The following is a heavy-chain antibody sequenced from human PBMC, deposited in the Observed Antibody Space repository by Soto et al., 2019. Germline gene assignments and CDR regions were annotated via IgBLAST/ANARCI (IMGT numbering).Heavy chain of an antibody. V-gene: IGHV1-46*01. CDR3: VRDSHLAY. CDR2: INPSGGST. J-gene: IGHJ4*02. Sequence: SVKVSCKASGYTFTNYYVHWVRQAPGLGLEWMGIINPSGGSTSYAQKFQGRVTMTWDTSTSTVYMELSSLRSEDTAVYYCVRDSHLAYWGQGTLVTVSS. CDR1: GYTFTNYY.